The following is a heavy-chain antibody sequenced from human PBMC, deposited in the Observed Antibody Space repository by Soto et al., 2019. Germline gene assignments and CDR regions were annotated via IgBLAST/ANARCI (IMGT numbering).Heavy chain of an antibody. D-gene: IGHD3-22*01. J-gene: IGHJ4*02. Sequence: PGGSLRLSCEVSGFTFSAYGMHWVRQAPGKGLEWVALISNGGGNKYYADSVKGRFTISRDISKNTLYLQMNSLRAEDTALYYCAKDDTSGYYYMDYWGQGTLVTVSS. CDR3: AKDDTSGYYYMDY. CDR2: ISNGGGNK. CDR1: GFTFSAYG. V-gene: IGHV3-30*18.